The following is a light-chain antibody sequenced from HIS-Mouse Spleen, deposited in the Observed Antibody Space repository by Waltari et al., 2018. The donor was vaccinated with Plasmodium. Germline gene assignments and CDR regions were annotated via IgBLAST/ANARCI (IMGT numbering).Light chain of an antibody. Sequence: DIQMTQSPSTLSASVGDRVTITCRASQSISSWLAWYQKKPGKAPKLLIYKASSLESGVPSRFSGSGSGTEFTLTSSSLQPDDFATYYCQQYNSYSWTFGQGTKVEIK. CDR1: QSISSW. CDR3: QQYNSYSWT. J-gene: IGKJ1*01. CDR2: KAS. V-gene: IGKV1-5*03.